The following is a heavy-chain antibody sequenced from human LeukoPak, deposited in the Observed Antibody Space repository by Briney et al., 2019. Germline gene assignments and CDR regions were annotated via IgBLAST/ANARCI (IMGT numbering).Heavy chain of an antibody. CDR1: GFSFTDYY. CDR3: ARDPDYGDPY. Sequence: VWSLTLSCRASGFSFTDYYMSWLRLSPAKGLEWIAYINSSGATTEYADSVKGRFTISRVNAKNSLYLQMNSLRPDDTAVYYCARDPDYGDPYWGQGTLVTVSS. J-gene: IGHJ4*02. V-gene: IGHV3-11*01. CDR2: INSSGATT. D-gene: IGHD4/OR15-4a*01.